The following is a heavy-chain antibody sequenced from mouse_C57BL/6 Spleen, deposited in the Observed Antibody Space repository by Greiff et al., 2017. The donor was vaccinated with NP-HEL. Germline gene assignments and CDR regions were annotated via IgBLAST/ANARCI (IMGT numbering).Heavy chain of an antibody. J-gene: IGHJ1*03. CDR3: ASLITTVVEGYFDV. D-gene: IGHD1-1*01. Sequence: EVQLQQSGAELVRPGSSVKMSCKTSGYTFTSYGINWVKQRPGQGLEWIGYIYIGNGYTEYNAKFKGKATLTSDTSSSTAYLQLSSLTSEDSAIYFCASLITTVVEGYFDVWGTGTTVTVSS. V-gene: IGHV1-58*01. CDR1: GYTFTSYG. CDR2: IYIGNGYT.